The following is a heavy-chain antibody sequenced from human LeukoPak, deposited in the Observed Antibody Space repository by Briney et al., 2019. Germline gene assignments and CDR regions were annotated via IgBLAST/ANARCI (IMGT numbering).Heavy chain of an antibody. V-gene: IGHV4-59*01. Sequence: PSETLSLTCTVSRDSISDYYWSWIRQPPGKRLEWIGYFYYTGSTGYNPSLEGRATMSLDRSRNQLSLKLSSVTAADTAVYYCARTVVLTDIDSWGQGTLVTVSS. D-gene: IGHD1-14*01. J-gene: IGHJ4*02. CDR3: ARTVVLTDIDS. CDR1: RDSISDYY. CDR2: FYYTGST.